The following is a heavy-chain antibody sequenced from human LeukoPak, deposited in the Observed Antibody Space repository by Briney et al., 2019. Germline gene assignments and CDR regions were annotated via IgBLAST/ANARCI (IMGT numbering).Heavy chain of an antibody. CDR3: ARSTEYFDY. D-gene: IGHD1-1*01. J-gene: IGHJ4*02. V-gene: IGHV6-1*01. Sequence: NPSQTLSLTCAISGDSVSSNSATWDCIRQSPSRGLEWLGRTWYRCNWYNDSAESVRSRITIIPDTSKKQFSLQLHSVTPEDTAVYYCARSTEYFDYWGQGTLVTVSS. CDR2: TWYRCNWYN. CDR1: GDSVSSNSAT.